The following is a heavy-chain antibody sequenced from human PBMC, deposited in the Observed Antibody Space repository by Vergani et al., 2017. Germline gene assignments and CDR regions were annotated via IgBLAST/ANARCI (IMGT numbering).Heavy chain of an antibody. CDR1: GFTFSSYS. CDR2: ISSSSSYI. J-gene: IGHJ4*02. CDR3: ARETFSQWELLATFDY. V-gene: IGHV3-21*05. Sequence: EVQLVESGGGLVQPGGSLRLSCAASGFTFSSYSMNWVRQAPGKGLEWVSYISSSSSYIYYADSVKGRFTISRDNAKNSLYLQMNSLRAEDTAVYYCARETFSQWELLATFDYWGQGTLVTVSS. D-gene: IGHD1-26*01.